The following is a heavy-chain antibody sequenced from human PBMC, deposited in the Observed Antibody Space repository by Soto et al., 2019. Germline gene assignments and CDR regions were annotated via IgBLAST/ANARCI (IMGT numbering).Heavy chain of an antibody. J-gene: IGHJ6*02. D-gene: IGHD2-8*01. V-gene: IGHV1-8*01. CDR3: ARGSVMVYATPYYYYYYGMDV. Sequence: ASVKVSCKASGYTFTSYDINWVRQTTGQGLEWMGWMNPNSGNTGYAQKFQGRVTMTRNTSISTAYMELSSLRSEDTAVYYCARGSVMVYATPYYYYYYGMDVWGQGTTVTVSS. CDR2: MNPNSGNT. CDR1: GYTFTSYD.